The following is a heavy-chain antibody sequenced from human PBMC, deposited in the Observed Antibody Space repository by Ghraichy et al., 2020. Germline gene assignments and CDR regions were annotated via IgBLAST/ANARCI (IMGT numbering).Heavy chain of an antibody. CDR2: FYHGGTI. V-gene: IGHV4-4*02. Sequence: GEFYHGGTINYNPSLKSRGTISVDRSQNHFSLTLSSVTAADTAIYYCATSRGFGINPEDWGPGTLVIVSS. D-gene: IGHD3-10*01. CDR3: ATSRGFGINPED. J-gene: IGHJ4*02.